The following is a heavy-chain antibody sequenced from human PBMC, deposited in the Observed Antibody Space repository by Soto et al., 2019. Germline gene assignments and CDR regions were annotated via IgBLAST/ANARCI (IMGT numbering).Heavy chain of an antibody. CDR2: INHSGST. CDR3: ARGSNSYGLQKHFDY. CDR1: GGSFSGYY. J-gene: IGHJ4*02. D-gene: IGHD5-18*01. Sequence: QVQLQQWGAGLLKPSETLSLTCAVYGGSFSGYYWSWIRQPPGKGLEWIGEINHSGSTNYNPSLKSRVTISVDTSKNQFSLKLSSVTAADTAVYYCARGSNSYGLQKHFDYWGQGTLVTVSS. V-gene: IGHV4-34*01.